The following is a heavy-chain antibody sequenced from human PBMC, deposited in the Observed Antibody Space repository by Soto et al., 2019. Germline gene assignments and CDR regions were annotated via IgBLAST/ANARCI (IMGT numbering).Heavy chain of an antibody. CDR3: ARSKSPYYDSSGYYDYFDY. D-gene: IGHD3-22*01. CDR1: GGSISRGDHY. J-gene: IGHJ4*02. Sequence: SETLSLTCTVSGGSISRGDHYWSWIRQPPGKGLEWIGYIYYSGSIYYNPSLKSRVTISVDTSKNQFSLKLSSVTAADTAVYYCARSKSPYYDSSGYYDYFDYWGQGTLVTVSS. V-gene: IGHV4-30-4*01. CDR2: IYYSGSI.